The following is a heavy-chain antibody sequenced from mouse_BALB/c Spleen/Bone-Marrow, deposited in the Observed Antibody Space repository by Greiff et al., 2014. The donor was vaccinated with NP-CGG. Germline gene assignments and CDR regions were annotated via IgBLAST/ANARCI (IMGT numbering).Heavy chain of an antibody. J-gene: IGHJ4*01. CDR2: IRNKANGYTT. D-gene: IGHD1-3*01. Sequence: EVKLMESGGGLVQPGGSLRLSCATSGFTFTDYYMSWVRQPPGKALEWLGFIRNKANGYTTEYSASVKGRFTISRDNSQTILYLQINALRAEDSATYYCTSLLNFYAMDYWGQGTSVTVSS. V-gene: IGHV7-3*02. CDR3: TSLLNFYAMDY. CDR1: GFTFTDYY.